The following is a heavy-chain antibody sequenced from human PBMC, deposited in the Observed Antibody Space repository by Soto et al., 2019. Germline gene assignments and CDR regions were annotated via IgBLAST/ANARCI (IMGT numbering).Heavy chain of an antibody. V-gene: IGHV3-21*01. CDR3: ARDMRAAAGPRYFDY. Sequence: GGSLRLSCAASGFTFSSYSMNWVRQAPGKGLEWVSSISSSSSYIYYADSVKGRFTISRDNAKNSLYLQMNSLRAEDTAVYYCARDMRAAAGPRYFDYWGQGTLVTV. D-gene: IGHD6-13*01. J-gene: IGHJ4*02. CDR2: ISSSSSYI. CDR1: GFTFSSYS.